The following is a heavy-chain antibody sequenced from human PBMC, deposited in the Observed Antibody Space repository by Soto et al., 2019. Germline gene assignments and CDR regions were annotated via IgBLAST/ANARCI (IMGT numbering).Heavy chain of an antibody. V-gene: IGHV3-23*01. CDR2: ISGSGGST. CDR1: GFTFSSYA. CDR3: AKDGGCSGGSCYSPEYYYYMDV. D-gene: IGHD2-15*01. J-gene: IGHJ6*03. Sequence: GGSLRLSCAASGFTFSSYAMSWVRQAPGKGLEWVSAISGSGGSTYYADSVKGRFTISRDNSKNTLYLQMNSLRAEDTAVYYCAKDGGCSGGSCYSPEYYYYMDVWGKGTTVTVSS.